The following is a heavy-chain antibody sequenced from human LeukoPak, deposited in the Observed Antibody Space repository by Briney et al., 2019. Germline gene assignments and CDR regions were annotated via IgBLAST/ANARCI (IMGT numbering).Heavy chain of an antibody. D-gene: IGHD3-3*01. V-gene: IGHV3-74*01. Sequence: GGSLRLSCAASGFTFSSYWMHWVRQAPGKGLVWVSRINSDGSSTSYPDSVKGRFTISRDNAKNTLCLQMNSLRDEDTAVYYCARVTVGYYDFWSGYSGYFDYWGQGTLVTVSS. CDR2: INSDGSST. CDR3: ARVTVGYYDFWSGYSGYFDY. J-gene: IGHJ4*02. CDR1: GFTFSSYW.